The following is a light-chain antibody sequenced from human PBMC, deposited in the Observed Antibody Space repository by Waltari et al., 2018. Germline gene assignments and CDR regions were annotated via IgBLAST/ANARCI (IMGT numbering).Light chain of an antibody. CDR3: QQTDNSRGWT. CDR1: QSISSY. Sequence: DIQMTQSPSSLSASVGDTVIITCRASQSISSYLNWYQQKPGKAPKLLIYAASSLQSGVPLRFSGSGSGTDFTLTISSLQPDDFATYYCQQTDNSRGWTFGQGTKVEIK. CDR2: AAS. V-gene: IGKV1-39*01. J-gene: IGKJ1*01.